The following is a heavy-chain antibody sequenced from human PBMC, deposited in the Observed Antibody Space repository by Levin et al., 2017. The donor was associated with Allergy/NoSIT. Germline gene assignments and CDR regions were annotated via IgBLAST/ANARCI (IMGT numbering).Heavy chain of an antibody. V-gene: IGHV4-61*09. D-gene: IGHD3-9*01. CDR3: AREKPLVIKYYYYMDV. CDR1: GGSISSSNYY. CDR2: IHTSGTT. J-gene: IGHJ6*03. Sequence: SETLSLTCTVSGGSISSSNYYWSWIRQPAGTGLEWIGHIHTSGTTNYNPSLKSRVTISMDTSKNQFSLKLSSVTAADTAVYYCAREKPLVIKYYYYMDVWGKGTTVTVSS.